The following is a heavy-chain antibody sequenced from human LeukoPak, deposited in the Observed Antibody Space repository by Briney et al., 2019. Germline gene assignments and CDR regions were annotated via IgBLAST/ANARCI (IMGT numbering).Heavy chain of an antibody. CDR1: GFSLSDYW. V-gene: IGHV3-7*01. CDR2: IKFDGSEI. J-gene: IGHJ4*02. D-gene: IGHD3-22*01. Sequence: GGSLRLSCAASGFSLSDYWMTWVRQAPGKGLECVGNIKFDGSEIYYLDSVRGRFSISRDNAKNSLYLQMNSLRVEDTAVSYCTRDLNHDSSGWGQGTLVTVSS. CDR3: TRDLNHDSSG.